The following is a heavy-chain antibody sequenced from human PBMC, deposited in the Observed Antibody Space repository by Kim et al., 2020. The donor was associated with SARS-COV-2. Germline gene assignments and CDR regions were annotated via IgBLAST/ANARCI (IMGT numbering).Heavy chain of an antibody. CDR1: GFTFNKYG. D-gene: IGHD3-22*01. J-gene: IGHJ4*02. CDR3: ASEIHYYDSSGYHDYFDY. Sequence: GGSLRLSCAASGFTFNKYGMHWVRQAPGKGLEWVAVISFDGSNEDYVDSVMGRFTISRDNSRNTLYLQMDSLRAEDTAVYYCASEIHYYDSSGYHDYFDYWGQGTLVTVSS. CDR2: ISFDGSNE. V-gene: IGHV3-30*03.